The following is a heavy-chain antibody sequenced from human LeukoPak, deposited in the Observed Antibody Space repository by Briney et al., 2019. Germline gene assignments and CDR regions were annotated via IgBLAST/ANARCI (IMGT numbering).Heavy chain of an antibody. D-gene: IGHD6-13*01. CDR2: IYPGDSDT. V-gene: IGHV5-51*01. CDR3: ARGEDWEYSSSWYVDY. J-gene: IGHJ4*02. CDR1: GYSFTSYW. Sequence: GESLKISCKGSGYSFTSYWIGWVRQMPGKGLEWMGIIYPGDSDTRYSPSFQGQVTISADKSISTAYLQWSSLKASDTAMYYCARGEDWEYSSSWYVDYWGQGTLVTVSS.